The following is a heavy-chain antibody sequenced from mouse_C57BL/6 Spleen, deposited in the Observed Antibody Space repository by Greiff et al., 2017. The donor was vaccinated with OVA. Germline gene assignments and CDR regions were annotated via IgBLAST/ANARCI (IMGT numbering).Heavy chain of an antibody. D-gene: IGHD1-1*01. CDR3: VRQGSTTVVAPYAMDY. V-gene: IGHV10-1*01. Sequence: EVQGVESGGGLVQPKGSLKLSCAASGFSFNTYAMNWVRQAPGKGLEWVARIRSKSNNYATYYADSVKDRFTISRDDSESMLYLQMNNLKTEDTAMYYCVRQGSTTVVAPYAMDYWGQGTSVTVSS. CDR1: GFSFNTYA. J-gene: IGHJ4*01. CDR2: IRSKSNNYAT.